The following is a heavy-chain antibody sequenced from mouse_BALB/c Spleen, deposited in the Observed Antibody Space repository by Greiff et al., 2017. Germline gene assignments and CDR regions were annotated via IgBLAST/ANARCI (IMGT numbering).Heavy chain of an antibody. D-gene: IGHD2-1*01. V-gene: IGHV2-2*02. CDR3: ASYGIYAMDD. Sequence: VKLVESGGGLVKPGGSLKLSCAASGFTFSSYAMSWVRQSPGKGLEWLGVIWSGGSTDYYAAFISRLSISKDNSKSQVFCKMNSLQANDTAIYYCASYGIYAMDDWGEGTTVTVSS. CDR1: GFTFSSYA. J-gene: IGHJ4*01. CDR2: IWSGGST.